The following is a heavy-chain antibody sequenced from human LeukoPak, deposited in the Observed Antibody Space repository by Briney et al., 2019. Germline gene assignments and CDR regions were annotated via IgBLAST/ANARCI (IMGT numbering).Heavy chain of an antibody. Sequence: SETLSLTCTVSGYSLSSGYYWGWIRQPPGKGLQWIGSIYHSGGTYYNPSLKSRVTISVDTSKNQFSLKLTSVTAADTAVYYCARVQYYYDSSGPTLEAFDVWGQGTMVTVSS. J-gene: IGHJ3*01. CDR3: ARVQYYYDSSGPTLEAFDV. V-gene: IGHV4-38-2*02. CDR1: GYSLSSGYY. D-gene: IGHD3-22*01. CDR2: IYHSGGT.